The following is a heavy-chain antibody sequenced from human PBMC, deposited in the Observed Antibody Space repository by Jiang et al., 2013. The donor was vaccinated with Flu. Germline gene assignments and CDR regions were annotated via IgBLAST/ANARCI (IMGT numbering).Heavy chain of an antibody. V-gene: IGHV2-5*01. J-gene: IGHJ2*01. CDR3: AHRGPPDFDL. CDR1: GFSLSTRGXG. CDR2: IYYNDHK. Sequence: SGFSLSTRGXGXAWIRQPPGKALEWLALIYYNDHKRYSPSLESRLTITKDTSKNQVVLTMTNLDPVDTATYYCAHRGPPDFDLWGRGTLVTVSS.